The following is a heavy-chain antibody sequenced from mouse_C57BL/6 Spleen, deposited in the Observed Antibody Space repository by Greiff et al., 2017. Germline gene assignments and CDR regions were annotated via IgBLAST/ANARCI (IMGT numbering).Heavy chain of an antibody. CDR2: IRNKANGYTT. CDR3: ARSYSNYPFAY. J-gene: IGHJ3*01. V-gene: IGHV7-3*01. CDR1: GFTFTDYY. D-gene: IGHD2-5*01. Sequence: EVHLVESGGGLVQPGGSLSLSCAASGFTFTDYYMSWVRQPPGKALEWLGFIRNKANGYTTEYSASVKGRFTISRDNSQSILYLQMNALRAEDSATYYCARSYSNYPFAYWGQGTLVTVSA.